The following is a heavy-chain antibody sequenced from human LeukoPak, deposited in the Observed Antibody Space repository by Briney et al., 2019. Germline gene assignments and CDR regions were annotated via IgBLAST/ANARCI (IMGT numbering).Heavy chain of an antibody. V-gene: IGHV3-23*01. J-gene: IGHJ6*02. Sequence: GGSLRLSCVASGFNFSCYAISWVRQAPGKGLEWVSAIGGSGGSTYYADAVKGRFTVSRDDFKNTLYLQMNSLRVEDTAVYYCAKDEAPAAGSWNYYYGMDVWGQGTTVTVSS. CDR3: AKDEAPAAGSWNYYYGMDV. D-gene: IGHD6-13*01. CDR2: IGGSGGST. CDR1: GFNFSCYA.